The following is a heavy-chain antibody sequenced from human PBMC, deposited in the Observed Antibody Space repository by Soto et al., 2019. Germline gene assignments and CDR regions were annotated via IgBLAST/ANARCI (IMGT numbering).Heavy chain of an antibody. CDR1: GGSISSSSYY. CDR3: ARHRPPGYSYAPAVYYYMDV. J-gene: IGHJ6*03. CDR2: IYYSGST. Sequence: QLQLQESGPGLVKPSETLSLTCTVSGGSISSSSYYWGWIRQPPGKGLEWIGSIYYSGSTYYNPSLKSRVTISVDTSKNQFSLKLSSVTAADTAVYYCARHRPPGYSYAPAVYYYMDVWGKGTTVTVSS. V-gene: IGHV4-39*01. D-gene: IGHD5-18*01.